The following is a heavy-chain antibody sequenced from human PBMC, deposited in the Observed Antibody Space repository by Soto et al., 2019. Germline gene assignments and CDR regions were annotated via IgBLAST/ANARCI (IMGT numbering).Heavy chain of an antibody. CDR3: ARDRSYGYFDY. J-gene: IGHJ4*02. D-gene: IGHD5-18*01. CDR1: GDSISSDDYY. Sequence: SETLSLTCTVSGDSISSDDYYWSWIRQPPGRGLEWIGSIYYSGSTYYNPSLKSRVTISVDTSKNQFSLKLSSVTAADTATYYCARDRSYGYFDYWGQGTLVTVSS. CDR2: IYYSGST. V-gene: IGHV4-39*07.